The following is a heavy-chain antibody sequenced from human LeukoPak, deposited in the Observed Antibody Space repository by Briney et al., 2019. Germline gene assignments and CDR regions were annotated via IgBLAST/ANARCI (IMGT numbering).Heavy chain of an antibody. CDR3: ASSGCSGGSCYYYYYYYGMDV. D-gene: IGHD2-15*01. Sequence: SVTVSCTASGGTFSIYAISWVRQAPGQGLEWMGGIIPIFGTANYAQKFQGRVTITADESTSTAYMELSSLRSEDTAVYYCASSGCSGGSCYYYYYYYGMDVWGQGTTVTVSS. V-gene: IGHV1-69*13. CDR2: IIPIFGTA. J-gene: IGHJ6*02. CDR1: GGTFSIYA.